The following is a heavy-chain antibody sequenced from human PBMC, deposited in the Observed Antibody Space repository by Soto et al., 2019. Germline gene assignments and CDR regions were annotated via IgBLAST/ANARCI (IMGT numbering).Heavy chain of an antibody. Sequence: GGSLRLSCAASGFTFSSYEMNWVRQAPGKGLEWVSYISSSGSTIYYADSVKGRFTISRDNAKNSLYLQMNSLRAEDTAVYYCARIGTTGTAPRDYWGQGTLVTVSS. D-gene: IGHD1-1*01. CDR3: ARIGTTGTAPRDY. V-gene: IGHV3-48*03. CDR2: ISSSGSTI. CDR1: GFTFSSYE. J-gene: IGHJ4*02.